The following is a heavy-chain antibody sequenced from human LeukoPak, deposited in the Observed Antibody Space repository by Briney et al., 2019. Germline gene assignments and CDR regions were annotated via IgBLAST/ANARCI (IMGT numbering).Heavy chain of an antibody. CDR2: IYYSGST. V-gene: IGHV4-39*01. Sequence: SETLSLTCTVSGGSISSSSYYWGWIRQPPGQGLEWIGSIYYSGSTYYNPSLKSRVTISVDTSKNQFSLKLSSVTAADTAVYYCELNYYDSSGYYEFDYWGQGTLVTVSS. CDR1: GGSISSSSYY. J-gene: IGHJ4*02. D-gene: IGHD3-22*01. CDR3: ELNYYDSSGYYEFDY.